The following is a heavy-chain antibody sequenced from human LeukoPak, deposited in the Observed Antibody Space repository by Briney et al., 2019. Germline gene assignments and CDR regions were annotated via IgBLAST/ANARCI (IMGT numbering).Heavy chain of an antibody. Sequence: ASVKVSCKASGYTFTDNYIHWVRQAPGQGLEWMGWINPNSGGTNYAQKFQGRVTMTRDTSISTAYMELSSLRSDDTAVYYCARDFGGVAGDYWGQGTLVTVSS. CDR2: INPNSGGT. J-gene: IGHJ4*02. CDR3: ARDFGGVAGDY. D-gene: IGHD6-19*01. V-gene: IGHV1-2*02. CDR1: GYTFTDNY.